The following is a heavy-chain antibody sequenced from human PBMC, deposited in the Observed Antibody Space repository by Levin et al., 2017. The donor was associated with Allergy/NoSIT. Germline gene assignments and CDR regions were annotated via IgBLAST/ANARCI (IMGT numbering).Heavy chain of an antibody. J-gene: IGHJ6*02. CDR1: GYTFTSHS. Sequence: ASVKVSCKTSGYTFTSHSINWVRQAPGQGLEWIGWINTHTGIPTNAQGVTGRFVFFLDTSASTAYLQINDLQPEDTAVYFCARETLVAAAVNSHYNVGFDVWGQGTTVTVSS. CDR2: INTHTGIP. D-gene: IGHD6-13*01. CDR3: ARETLVAAAVNSHYNVGFDV. V-gene: IGHV7-4-1*02.